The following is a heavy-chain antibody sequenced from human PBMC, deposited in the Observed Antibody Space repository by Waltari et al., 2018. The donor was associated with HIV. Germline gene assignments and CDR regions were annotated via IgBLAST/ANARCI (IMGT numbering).Heavy chain of an antibody. CDR1: GGSFSGYY. CDR2: INKSGST. V-gene: IGHV4-34*01. J-gene: IGHJ5*02. Sequence: QVQLQQWGAGLLKPSETLSLTCAVYGGSFSGYYWSWIRQPPGKGLEWIGEINKSGSTNHNPALKRRVTISVDTSKNLFSLKLSSVTAADTAVYYCARGGSSSWYGNNWFDPWGQGTLVTVSS. CDR3: ARGGSSSWYGNNWFDP. D-gene: IGHD6-13*01.